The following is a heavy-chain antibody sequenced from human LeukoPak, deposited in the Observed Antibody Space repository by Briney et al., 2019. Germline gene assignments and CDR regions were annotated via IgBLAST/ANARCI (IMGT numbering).Heavy chain of an antibody. CDR3: ARGGCSSTSCYMGYYYYYMDV. D-gene: IGHD2-2*02. Sequence: GASVKVSCKASGGTFSSYDINWVRQATGQGLEWMGWMNPNSGNTGYAQKFQGRVTMTRDTSISTAYMELSRLRSDDTAVYYCARGGCSSTSCYMGYYYYYMDVWGKGTTVTVSS. CDR1: GGTFSSYD. J-gene: IGHJ6*03. V-gene: IGHV1-8*02. CDR2: MNPNSGNT.